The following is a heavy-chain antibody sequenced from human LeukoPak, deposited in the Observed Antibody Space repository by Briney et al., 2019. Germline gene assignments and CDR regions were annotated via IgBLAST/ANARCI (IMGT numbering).Heavy chain of an antibody. J-gene: IGHJ4*02. CDR2: INPNSGGT. V-gene: IGHV1-2*02. CDR3: ARDPRYNWNLYYFDY. Sequence: ASVKVSCKASGYTFTGYYMHWVRQAPGQGLEWMGWINPNSGGTNYAQKFQGRVTMTRDTSISTAYMELSRLRSDDTAVYYCARDPRYNWNLYYFDYWGQGTLVTVSS. CDR1: GYTFTGYY. D-gene: IGHD1-20*01.